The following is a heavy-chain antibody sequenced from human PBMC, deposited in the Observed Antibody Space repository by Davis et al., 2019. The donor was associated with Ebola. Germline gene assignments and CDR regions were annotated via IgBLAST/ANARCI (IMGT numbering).Heavy chain of an antibody. CDR3: ARVEYYDFWSGYLWGFYY. J-gene: IGHJ4*02. CDR1: GFTFSSYG. CDR2: IKQDGSEK. V-gene: IGHV3-7*03. D-gene: IGHD3-3*01. Sequence: GGSLRLSCAASGFTFSSYGMHWVRQAPGKGLEWVANIKQDGSEKYYVDSVKGRFTISRDNAKNSLYLQMNSLRAEDTAVYYCARVEYYDFWSGYLWGFYYWGQGTLVTASS.